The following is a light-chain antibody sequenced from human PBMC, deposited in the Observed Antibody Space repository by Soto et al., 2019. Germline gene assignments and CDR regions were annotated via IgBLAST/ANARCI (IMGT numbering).Light chain of an antibody. CDR2: EVS. Sequence: QSVLTQPASVSGTPGQSITISCTGSNSDVGIYDFVSWYQHHPDRAPKLIVSEVSHRPSGVSNRFSGSKSGNTASLTISGLQSEDEADYYCATWDDTLTAVVFGGGTKLTVL. CDR3: ATWDDTLTAVV. V-gene: IGLV2-14*01. J-gene: IGLJ2*01. CDR1: NSDVGIYDF.